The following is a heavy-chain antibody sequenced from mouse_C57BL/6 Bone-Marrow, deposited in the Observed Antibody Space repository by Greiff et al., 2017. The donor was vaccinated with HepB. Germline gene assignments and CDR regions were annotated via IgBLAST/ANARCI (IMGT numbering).Heavy chain of an antibody. CDR2: IYPGGGYT. CDR1: GYTFTNYW. D-gene: IGHD2-1*01. J-gene: IGHJ2*01. V-gene: IGHV1-63*01. Sequence: VKLQQSGAELVRPGTSVKMSCKASGYTFTNYWIGWAKQRPGHGLEWIGDIYPGGGYTNYNEKFKGKATLTADKSSSTAYMQFSSLTSEDSAIYYCARRYSVTNYFDYWGQGTTLTVSS. CDR3: ARRYSVTNYFDY.